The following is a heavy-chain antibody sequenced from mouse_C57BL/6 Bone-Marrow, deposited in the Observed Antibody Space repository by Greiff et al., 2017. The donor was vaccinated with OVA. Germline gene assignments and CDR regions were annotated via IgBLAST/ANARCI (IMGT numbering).Heavy chain of an antibody. J-gene: IGHJ2*01. V-gene: IGHV1-69*01. Sequence: VQLQQPGAELVMPGASVKLSCKASGYTFTSYWMHWVKQRPGQGLEWIGEIDPSDSYTNYNQKFKGKSTLTVDKSSSTAYMQLSSLTSEDSAVYDCASSHYFDYWGQGTTLTVSS. CDR3: ASSHYFDY. CDR1: GYTFTSYW. D-gene: IGHD6-2*01. CDR2: IDPSDSYT.